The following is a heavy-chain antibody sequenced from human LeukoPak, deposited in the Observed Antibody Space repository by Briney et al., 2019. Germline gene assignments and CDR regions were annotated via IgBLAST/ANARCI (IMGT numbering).Heavy chain of an antibody. D-gene: IGHD3-9*01. V-gene: IGHV3-53*01. J-gene: IGHJ3*02. CDR2: IYTGGNT. Sequence: GGSLRLSCAVSGFTVGGTYMSWVGQPPGKGLEGISVIYTGGNTFYADSVRGRSTISRDNSKNTLYLQMNSLRAEDTAVYYCARDLVSLGAFKAFDIWGQGTMVTVSS. CDR1: GFTVGGTY. CDR3: ARDLVSLGAFKAFDI.